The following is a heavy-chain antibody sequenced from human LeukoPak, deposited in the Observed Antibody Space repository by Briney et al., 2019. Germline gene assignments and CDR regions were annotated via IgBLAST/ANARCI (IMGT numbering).Heavy chain of an antibody. J-gene: IGHJ4*02. CDR1: GGSISSYY. CDR2: IYYSGST. V-gene: IGHV4-59*01. Sequence: PSETLSLTCTVSGGSISSYYWSWIRQPPGKGLEWIGYIYYSGSTNYNPSLKSRVTISVDASKNQFSLKLSSVAAADTAVYYCARGRSGLDYWGQGTLVTVSS. D-gene: IGHD2-15*01. CDR3: ARGRSGLDY.